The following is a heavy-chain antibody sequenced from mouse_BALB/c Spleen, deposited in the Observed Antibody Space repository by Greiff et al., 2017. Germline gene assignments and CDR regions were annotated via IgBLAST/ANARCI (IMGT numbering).Heavy chain of an antibody. CDR2: ISNLAYSI. V-gene: IGHV5-15*02. CDR3: ARDHYGSSDYAMDY. Sequence: EVKLMESGGGLVQPGGSRKLSCAASGFTFSDYGMAWVRQAPGKGPEWVAFISNLAYSIYYADTVTGRFTISRENAKNTLYLEMSSLRSEDTAMYYCARDHYGSSDYAMDYWGQGTSVTVSS. J-gene: IGHJ4*01. CDR1: GFTFSDYG. D-gene: IGHD1-1*01.